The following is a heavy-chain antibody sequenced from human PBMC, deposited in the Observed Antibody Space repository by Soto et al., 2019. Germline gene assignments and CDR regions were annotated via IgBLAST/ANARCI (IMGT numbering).Heavy chain of an antibody. Sequence: GESLKISCKGSGYSFTSYWIGWVRQMPEGLEWMGIIYPGDSDSRYSPSFQGQVTISADKSISTAYLQWSSLKASDTAMYYCARLLQYSGSYYYFDYWGQGTLVTVSS. CDR3: ARLLQYSGSYYYFDY. J-gene: IGHJ4*02. V-gene: IGHV5-51*01. D-gene: IGHD1-26*01. CDR1: GYSFTSYW. CDR2: IYPGDSDS.